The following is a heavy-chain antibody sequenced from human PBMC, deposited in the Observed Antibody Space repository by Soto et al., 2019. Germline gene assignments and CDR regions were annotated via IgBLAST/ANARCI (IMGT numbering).Heavy chain of an antibody. CDR1: GGSMNSYY. CDR2: VYDSGTS. D-gene: IGHD2-21*01. Sequence: QVQLQESGPGLVLPSETLSLTCTVSGGSMNSYYWTWVRQPPGKGLEWIGYVYDSGTSKYNASLESRITMSLDKSRNQFSLSLSYATAADTAVYFCARYSPPKKSFDSNPGWLDPWGQGTLVAFSS. J-gene: IGHJ5*02. V-gene: IGHV4-59*01. CDR3: ARYSPPKKSFDSNPGWLDP.